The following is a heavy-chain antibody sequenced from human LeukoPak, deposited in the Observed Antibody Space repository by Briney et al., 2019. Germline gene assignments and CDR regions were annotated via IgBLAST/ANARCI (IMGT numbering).Heavy chain of an antibody. Sequence: SETLSLTCTVSGDSISSYYWSWIRQPPGKGLEWIGYIYYSGNTNYNPSLKSRVTISVDTSKNQFSLKLSSVTAADTAVYYCARSRKWLDYWGQGTLVTVSS. CDR3: ARSRKWLDY. CDR1: GDSISSYY. CDR2: IYYSGNT. V-gene: IGHV4-59*01. J-gene: IGHJ4*02. D-gene: IGHD3-22*01.